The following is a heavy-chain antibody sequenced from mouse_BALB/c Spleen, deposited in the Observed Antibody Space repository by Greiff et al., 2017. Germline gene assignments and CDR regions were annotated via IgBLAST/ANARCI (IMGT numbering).Heavy chain of an antibody. CDR1: GFTFSSFG. V-gene: IGHV5-17*02. Sequence: EVHLVESGGGLVQPGGSRKLSCAASGFTFSSFGMHWVRQAPEKGLEWVAYISSGSSTIYYADTVKGRFTISRDNPKNTLFLQMTSLRSEDTAMYYCARDRDYGSSYNYAMDYWGQGTSVTVSS. CDR2: ISSGSSTI. CDR3: ARDRDYGSSYNYAMDY. J-gene: IGHJ4*01. D-gene: IGHD1-1*01.